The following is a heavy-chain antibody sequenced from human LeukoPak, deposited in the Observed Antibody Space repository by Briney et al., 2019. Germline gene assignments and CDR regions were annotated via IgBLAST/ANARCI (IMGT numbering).Heavy chain of an antibody. CDR3: AGEWGIAARPFDY. Sequence: SQALSLTCAISGDSVSSNSAAWNWIRQSPSRGLDWLGRTDYRSKWYNDYAVAVKSRITINPDTSKNQFPLQLNSVTPEATAVYYCAGEWGIAARPFDYWGQGTLVTVSS. J-gene: IGHJ4*02. CDR1: GDSVSSNSAA. V-gene: IGHV6-1*01. D-gene: IGHD6-6*01. CDR2: TDYRSKWYN.